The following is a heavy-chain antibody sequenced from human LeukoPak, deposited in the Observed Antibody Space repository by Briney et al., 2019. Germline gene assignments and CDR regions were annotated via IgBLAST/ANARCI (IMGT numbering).Heavy chain of an antibody. D-gene: IGHD3-10*01. CDR2: IWYDGSDK. V-gene: IGHV3-33*01. Sequence: GRSLRLSCAASGFTFSSYTMHWVRQAPGKGLEWVTVIWYDGSDKFYADSVKGRFTISRDNSKNTLYLQMSSLRAEDTAVYYCAGGSPGYYYNGMDVWGQGNTVTVSS. CDR3: AGGSPGYYYNGMDV. J-gene: IGHJ6*02. CDR1: GFTFSSYT.